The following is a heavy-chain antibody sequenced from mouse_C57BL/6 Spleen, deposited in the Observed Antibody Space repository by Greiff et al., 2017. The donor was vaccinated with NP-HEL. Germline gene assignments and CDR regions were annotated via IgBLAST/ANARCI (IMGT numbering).Heavy chain of an antibody. CDR2: ISYDGSN. CDR3: ARITTDYYAMDY. D-gene: IGHD1-1*01. V-gene: IGHV3-6*01. Sequence: VQLQQSGPGLVKPSQSLSLTCSVTGYSITSGYYWNWIRQFPGNKLEWMGYISYDGSNNYNPSLKNRISITRDTSKNQFFLKLNSVTTEDTATYYCARITTDYYAMDYWGQGTSVTVSS. CDR1: GYSITSGYY. J-gene: IGHJ4*01.